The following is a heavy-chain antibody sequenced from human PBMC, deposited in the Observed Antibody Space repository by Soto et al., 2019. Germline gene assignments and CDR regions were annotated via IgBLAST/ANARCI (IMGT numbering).Heavy chain of an antibody. CDR3: ARGEPGVGAIPARYFDY. J-gene: IGHJ4*02. CDR2: INHSGST. CDR1: GGSFSGYY. D-gene: IGHD1-26*01. V-gene: IGHV4-34*01. Sequence: SETLPLTCAVYGGSFSGYYWSWIRQPPGKGLEWIGEINHSGSTNYNPSLKSRVTISVDTSKNQFSLKLSSVTAADTAVYYCARGEPGVGAIPARYFDYWGQGTLVTVSS.